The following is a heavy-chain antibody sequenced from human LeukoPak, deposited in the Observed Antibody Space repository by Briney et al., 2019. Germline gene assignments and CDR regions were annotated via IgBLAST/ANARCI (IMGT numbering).Heavy chain of an antibody. V-gene: IGHV3-30*07. Sequence: GGSLRLSCAASGFTFSTYAMQWLRQAPGKGLEWVALISDGGSNKYYADSVKGRFTISRDNSKNTLYLQMNSLRAEDTAVYYCAKGKGKIIVGDYWGQGTLVTVSS. CDR1: GFTFSTYA. J-gene: IGHJ4*02. CDR3: AKGKGKIIVGDY. CDR2: ISDGGSNK. D-gene: IGHD2-21*01.